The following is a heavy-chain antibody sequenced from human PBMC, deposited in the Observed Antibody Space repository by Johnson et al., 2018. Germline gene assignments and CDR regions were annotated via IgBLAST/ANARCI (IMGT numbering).Heavy chain of an antibody. Sequence: QVQLVQSGGGVVQPGRSLRLSCAASGFTFSSYGMHWVRQAPGKGLEWVAVISYDGSNKYYADSVKGRFTISRDNSKTTLYLQMNGLRAEDTAVYYCAEDYEQYRQHWGQGTLVTVSS. V-gene: IGHV3-30*18. CDR2: ISYDGSNK. CDR3: AEDYEQYRQH. J-gene: IGHJ1*01. D-gene: IGHD3-16*01. CDR1: GFTFSSYG.